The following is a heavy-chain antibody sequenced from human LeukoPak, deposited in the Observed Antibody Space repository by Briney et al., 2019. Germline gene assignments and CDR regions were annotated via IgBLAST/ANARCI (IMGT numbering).Heavy chain of an antibody. J-gene: IGHJ6*02. Sequence: PGGSLRLSCAASGFTFSSYAMHWVRQAPGKGLEWVAVISYDGSNKYYADSVKGRFTISRDNSKNTLYLQMNSLRAEDTAVYYCASDPRYGDYYYYYGMDVWGQGTTVTVSS. D-gene: IGHD4-17*01. V-gene: IGHV3-30-3*01. CDR1: GFTFSSYA. CDR3: ASDPRYGDYYYYYGMDV. CDR2: ISYDGSNK.